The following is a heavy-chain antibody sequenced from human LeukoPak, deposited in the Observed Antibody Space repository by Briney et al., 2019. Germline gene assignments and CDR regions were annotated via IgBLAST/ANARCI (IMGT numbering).Heavy chain of an antibody. CDR3: ARASTTVPNLLDY. J-gene: IGHJ4*02. D-gene: IGHD4-17*01. CDR1: GFTFSSYE. CDR2: ISYSDTI. V-gene: IGHV3-48*03. Sequence: PGGSLRLSCAASGFTFSSYEMNWVRQAPGKGLEWVSHISYSDTIYYADSVKGRFTISRDNAKNSLYLQMNSLRAEDTAVYYCARASTTVPNLLDYWGQGTLVTVSS.